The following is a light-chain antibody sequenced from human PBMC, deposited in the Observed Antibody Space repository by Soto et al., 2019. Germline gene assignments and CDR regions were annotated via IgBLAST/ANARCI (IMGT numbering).Light chain of an antibody. CDR1: QSVDSY. Sequence: EIVLTQSPATLSLSPGERATLSCRASQSVDSYLAWYQQKPGQAPRLLIFDASNRATGIPARFSGGGSGTDFTLTISSLEPEDFAVYYCQQHSNRLTFGGGNKVEIK. J-gene: IGKJ4*01. CDR3: QQHSNRLT. V-gene: IGKV3-11*01. CDR2: DAS.